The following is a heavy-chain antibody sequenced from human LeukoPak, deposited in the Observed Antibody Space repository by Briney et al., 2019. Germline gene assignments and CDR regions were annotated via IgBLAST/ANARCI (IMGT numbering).Heavy chain of an antibody. CDR2: IYYSGRT. Sequence: SETLSLTCTVSGGSISNHYWSWIRQPPGKGLEWIGNIYYSGRTNYNPSLRSRVTISVDTCKKQFSLKLNSVTAADTAVYYCARHSGAYDYWLGYWGQGTLVTVSS. D-gene: IGHD5-12*01. CDR3: ARHSGAYDYWLGY. V-gene: IGHV4-59*08. J-gene: IGHJ4*02. CDR1: GGSISNHY.